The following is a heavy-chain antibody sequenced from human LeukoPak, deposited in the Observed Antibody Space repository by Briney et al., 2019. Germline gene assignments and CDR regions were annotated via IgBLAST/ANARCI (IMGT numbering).Heavy chain of an antibody. CDR3: ARKTSRSGAYTT. Sequence: PSETLSLTCTVSGGFISTYYWNWIRQPPGKGLEWIGYIGYSGGTNYNYNPSIKSLVTISLDMSVNQLSLKLISVTAAYTAVYYCARKTSRSGAYTTWGQGTLVTVSS. V-gene: IGHV4-59*01. CDR2: IGYSGGT. J-gene: IGHJ5*02. D-gene: IGHD3-16*01. CDR1: GGFISTYY.